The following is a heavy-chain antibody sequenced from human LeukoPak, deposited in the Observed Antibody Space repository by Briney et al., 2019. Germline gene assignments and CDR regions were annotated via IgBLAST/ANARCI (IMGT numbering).Heavy chain of an antibody. D-gene: IGHD2-15*01. CDR2: ISRSGSIK. V-gene: IGHV3-11*01. J-gene: IGHJ6*03. CDR1: GFTFSDYN. Sequence: AGGSLRLSCAASGFTFSDYNMRWIRQAPGKGLEWVSSISRSGSIKYYADSVKGRFTISRDNAKNSLFLQMNSLRAEDTAVYYCARVLRYCSGGNCYSGGLGYMDVWGKGATVTISS. CDR3: ARVLRYCSGGNCYSGGLGYMDV.